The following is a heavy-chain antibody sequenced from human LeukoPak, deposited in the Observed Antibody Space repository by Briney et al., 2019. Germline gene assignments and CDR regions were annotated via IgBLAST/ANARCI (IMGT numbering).Heavy chain of an antibody. J-gene: IGHJ4*02. V-gene: IGHV1-69*05. CDR1: GGTFSSYA. Sequence: SVKVSCKASGGTFSSYAISWVRQAPGQGLEWMGGIIPIFGTANYAQEFQGRVTITTDESTSTAYMELSSLRSEDTAVYYCARGGVVPAAFFDYWGQGTLVTVSS. CDR3: ARGGVVPAAFFDY. CDR2: IIPIFGTA. D-gene: IGHD2-2*01.